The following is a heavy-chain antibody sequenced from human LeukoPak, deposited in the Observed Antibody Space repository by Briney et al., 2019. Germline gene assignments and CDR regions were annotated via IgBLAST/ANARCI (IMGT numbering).Heavy chain of an antibody. Sequence: GGSLRLSCAASGFTFSSYSMNWVRQAPGKGLEWVSSISSSSSYIYYADSVKGRFTISRDNAKNSLYLQMNSLRAEDTAVYYCARGDYSNYGHFDYWGQGTLVTVSS. V-gene: IGHV3-21*01. CDR3: ARGDYSNYGHFDY. CDR2: ISSSSSYI. J-gene: IGHJ4*02. D-gene: IGHD4-4*01. CDR1: GFTFSSYS.